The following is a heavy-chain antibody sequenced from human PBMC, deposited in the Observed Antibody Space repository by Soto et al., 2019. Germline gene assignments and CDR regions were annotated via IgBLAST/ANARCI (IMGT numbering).Heavy chain of an antibody. Sequence: VQLLESGGGLIQPGGSLRLSCAASGFTFSYGIHWLRQAQGNGLERVAYISYDSSNKFYGDSVKGRVTISRDNTNDTQFLQMNSLRAEDTAVYYCAKLVIGYCSGNTCDDYWGQGTLVAVS. CDR1: GFTFSYG. CDR3: AKLVIGYCSGNTCDDY. CDR2: ISYDSSNK. V-gene: IGHV3-30*18. D-gene: IGHD2-15*01. J-gene: IGHJ4*02.